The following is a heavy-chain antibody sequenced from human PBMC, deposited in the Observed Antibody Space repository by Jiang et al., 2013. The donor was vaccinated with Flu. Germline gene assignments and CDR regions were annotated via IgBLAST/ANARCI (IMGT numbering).Heavy chain of an antibody. D-gene: IGHD2-21*02. V-gene: IGHV1-2*04. CDR2: INPNGGGT. Sequence: GAEVKKPGASVKVSCKASGYTFTDYYIHWVRQAPGQGLEWMGWINPNGGGTNYAQKFQGWVTLTRDTSLSTAYMDLSRLTSDDTAVYYCARASVTLSLHIWGQGTMVTVSS. CDR1: GYTFTDYY. J-gene: IGHJ3*02. CDR3: ARASVTLSLHI.